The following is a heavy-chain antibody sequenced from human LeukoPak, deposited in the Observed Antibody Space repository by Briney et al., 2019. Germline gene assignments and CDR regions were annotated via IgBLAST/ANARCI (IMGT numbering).Heavy chain of an antibody. CDR3: ARASSLSQRAFDI. CDR2: INWNGGST. D-gene: IGHD1-26*01. V-gene: IGHV3-20*04. CDR1: GFTFSDHY. J-gene: IGHJ3*02. Sequence: PGGSLRLSCAASGFTFSDHYMSWVRQAPGKGLEWVSGINWNGGSTGYADSVKGRFTISRDNAKNSLYLQMNSLRAEDTALYYCARASSLSQRAFDIWGQGTMVTVSS.